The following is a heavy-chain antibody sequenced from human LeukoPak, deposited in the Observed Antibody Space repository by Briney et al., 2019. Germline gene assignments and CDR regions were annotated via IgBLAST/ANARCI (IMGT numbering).Heavy chain of an antibody. Sequence: SGGSLRLSCAASGFTFSSYEMNWVRQAPGKGLEWVSYISNSGSTIYHADSVKGRFTISRDNAKNTLYLQMNSLRVEDTAVYYCARGSHYGDYWGQGTLVTVSS. V-gene: IGHV3-48*03. CDR3: ARGSHYGDY. CDR1: GFTFSSYE. CDR2: ISNSGSTI. J-gene: IGHJ4*02.